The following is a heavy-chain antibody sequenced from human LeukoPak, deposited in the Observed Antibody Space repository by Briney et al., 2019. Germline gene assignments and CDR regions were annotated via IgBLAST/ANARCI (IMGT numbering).Heavy chain of an antibody. J-gene: IGHJ4*02. CDR3: ARGGYSGYEFDC. Sequence: GESLKISCRASGYSFSTYWIGWVRQMPGKGLEWVGVIYPGDSDTRYSSSFQGQVTFSADKSTSTASLQLSSLKASDSAMYYCARGGYSGYEFDCWGQGTLVTVSS. CDR1: GYSFSTYW. D-gene: IGHD5-12*01. CDR2: IYPGDSDT. V-gene: IGHV5-51*01.